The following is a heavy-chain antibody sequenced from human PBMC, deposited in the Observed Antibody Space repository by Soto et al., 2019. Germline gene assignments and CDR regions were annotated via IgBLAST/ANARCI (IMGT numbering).Heavy chain of an antibody. Sequence: QVPLVQSGAEVKKPGASVKVSCKASGYTFTSYGISWVRQAPGQGLEWMGWISAYNGNTNYAQKLQGRVTMTTDTSTSTAYMELRSLRSDDTAVYYCARGPLLRYFDWSTPNDYWGQGTLVTVSS. J-gene: IGHJ4*02. D-gene: IGHD3-9*01. V-gene: IGHV1-18*01. CDR3: ARGPLLRYFDWSTPNDY. CDR2: ISAYNGNT. CDR1: GYTFTSYG.